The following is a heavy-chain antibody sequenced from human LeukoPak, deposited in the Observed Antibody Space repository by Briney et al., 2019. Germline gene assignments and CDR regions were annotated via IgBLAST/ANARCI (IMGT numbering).Heavy chain of an antibody. D-gene: IGHD3-10*01. CDR1: GFTFSSYW. V-gene: IGHV3-7*01. CDR2: IKQDGSEK. Sequence: GGSLRLSCAASGFTFSSYWMSWVRQAPGKGLEWVANIKQDGSEKYYVDSVKGRFTISRDNAKNSLYLQMNSMRAQGPALYYCERLRGGGSYYKYWGQGTLVTVSS. J-gene: IGHJ4*02. CDR3: ERLRGGGSYYKY.